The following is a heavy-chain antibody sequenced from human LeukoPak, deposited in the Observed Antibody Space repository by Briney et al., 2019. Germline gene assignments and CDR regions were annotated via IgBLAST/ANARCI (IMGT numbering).Heavy chain of an antibody. CDR2: IRYDGSNK. CDR3: ATLRSTSDY. J-gene: IGHJ4*02. V-gene: IGHV3-30*02. D-gene: IGHD2-2*01. Sequence: SCKASGGTFSSYSMNWVRQAPRKGLEWVAFIRYDGSNKYYADSVKGRFTTSRDNSKNTLYLQMNSLRAEDTAVYYCATLRSTSDYWGQGTLVTVSS. CDR1: GGTFSSYS.